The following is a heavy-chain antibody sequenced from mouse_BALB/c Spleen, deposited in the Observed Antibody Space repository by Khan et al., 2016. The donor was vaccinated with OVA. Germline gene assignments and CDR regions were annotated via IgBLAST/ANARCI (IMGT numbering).Heavy chain of an antibody. CDR3: ARDPPYYSMDY. CDR1: GFSLTDYA. CDR2: IWVSGSK. Sequence: QVQLKQSGPGLVAPSQSLSITCTVSGFSLTDYAVSWIRQPPRKGLEWLGVIWVSGSKYYNSVLKPRLSISKDNSKSQVFLKMNSLQTDDTAMYFCARDPPYYSMDYWGQGTSVTVSS. V-gene: IGHV2-6-5*01. J-gene: IGHJ4*01.